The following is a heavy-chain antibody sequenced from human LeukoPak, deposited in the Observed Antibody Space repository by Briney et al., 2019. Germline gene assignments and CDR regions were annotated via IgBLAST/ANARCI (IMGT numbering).Heavy chain of an antibody. CDR1: GFTFSSYG. CDR2: IRYDGSNK. D-gene: IGHD3-22*01. V-gene: IGHV3-30*02. Sequence: GGSLRLSCAAPGFTFSSYGMHWVRQAPGKGLEWVAFIRYDGSNKYYADSVKGRFTISRDNSKNTLYLQMNGLRAEDTAVYYCAKESDYYDSSGYSFDYWGQGTLVTVSS. J-gene: IGHJ4*02. CDR3: AKESDYYDSSGYSFDY.